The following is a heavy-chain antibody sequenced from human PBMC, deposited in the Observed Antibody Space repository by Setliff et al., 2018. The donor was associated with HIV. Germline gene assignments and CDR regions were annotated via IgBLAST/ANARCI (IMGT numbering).Heavy chain of an antibody. CDR3: ARQGSWRDS. J-gene: IGHJ5*01. Sequence: SETLSLTCTVSGGSISSSSYYWGWIRQPPGKGLEWLGTIYYSGSTYYNPSLKSRVTLSVDTSKNQFSLKLSSVTAADTAVYYCARQGSWRDSWGQGTLVTVSS. CDR2: IYYSGST. D-gene: IGHD2-15*01. V-gene: IGHV4-39*01. CDR1: GGSISSSSYY.